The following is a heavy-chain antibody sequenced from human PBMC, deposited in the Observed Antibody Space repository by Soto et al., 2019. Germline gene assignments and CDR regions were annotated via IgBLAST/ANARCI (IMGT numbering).Heavy chain of an antibody. J-gene: IGHJ4*02. V-gene: IGHV4-59*11. CDR1: GASISSLY. CDR2: IHYSGST. D-gene: IGHD2-2*01. CDR3: SIISFSGPRTGFDY. Sequence: SETLSLTCTISGASISSLYWSWVRQPPGKGLKWIGYIHYSGSTNYNPSLKSRVTILVDTSKNQFSLRLNSVTAADTAVYYCSIISFSGPRTGFDYWGQGTLVTVSS.